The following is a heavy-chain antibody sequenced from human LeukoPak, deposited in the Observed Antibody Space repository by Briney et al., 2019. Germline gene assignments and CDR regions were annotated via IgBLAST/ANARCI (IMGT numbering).Heavy chain of an antibody. CDR1: GFTFSTYA. Sequence: GGSLRLSCEVSGFTFSTYAMQWVRQAPGKGLEWVAFIRYDGSDKYYTDSVKGRFTISRDNSKNTLYLQMNSLRAEDTAVYYCAKDAAFDGHKVWYFDYWGQGTLVTVSS. CDR2: IRYDGSDK. V-gene: IGHV3-30*02. J-gene: IGHJ4*02. CDR3: AKDAAFDGHKVWYFDY. D-gene: IGHD2-21*01.